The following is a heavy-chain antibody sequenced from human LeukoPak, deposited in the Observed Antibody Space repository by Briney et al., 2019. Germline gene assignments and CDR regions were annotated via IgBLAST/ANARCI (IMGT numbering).Heavy chain of an antibody. D-gene: IGHD2-15*01. Sequence: VASVKVSCKASGYTFTSYYMHWVRQAPGQGLEWMGIINPSGGSTSYAQKFQGRVTMTRDMSTSTVYMELSSLRSEDTAVYYCARAPGLGRSYCSGGSCYSGAFDIWGQGTMVTVSS. V-gene: IGHV1-46*01. J-gene: IGHJ3*02. CDR2: INPSGGST. CDR3: ARAPGLGRSYCSGGSCYSGAFDI. CDR1: GYTFTSYY.